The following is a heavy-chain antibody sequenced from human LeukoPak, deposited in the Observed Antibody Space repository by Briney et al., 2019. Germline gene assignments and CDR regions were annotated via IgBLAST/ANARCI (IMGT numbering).Heavy chain of an antibody. J-gene: IGHJ4*02. Sequence: GESLKISCKGSGYSFTSYWIGWVRQMPGKGLEWMGIIYPGDSDTRYSPSFQGQVTISADKSISTAYLQWSSLKASDTATYYCASTPYYYDSSGYYDYFDYWGQGTLVTVSS. CDR3: ASTPYYYDSSGYYDYFDY. CDR1: GYSFTSYW. V-gene: IGHV5-51*01. CDR2: IYPGDSDT. D-gene: IGHD3-22*01.